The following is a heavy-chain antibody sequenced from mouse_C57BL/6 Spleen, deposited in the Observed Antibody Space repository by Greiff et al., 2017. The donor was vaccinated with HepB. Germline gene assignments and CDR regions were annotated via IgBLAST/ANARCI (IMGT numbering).Heavy chain of an antibody. D-gene: IGHD3-2*02. J-gene: IGHJ2*01. CDR1: GYSFTGYY. CDR2: INPSTGGT. Sequence: DVHLVESGPELVKPGASVKISCKASGYSFTGYYMNWVKQSPEKSLEWIGEINPSTGGTTYNQKFKAKATLTVDKSSSTAYMQLKSLTSEDSAVYYCARDSSGYNYWGQGTTLTVSS. CDR3: ARDSSGYNY. V-gene: IGHV1-42*01.